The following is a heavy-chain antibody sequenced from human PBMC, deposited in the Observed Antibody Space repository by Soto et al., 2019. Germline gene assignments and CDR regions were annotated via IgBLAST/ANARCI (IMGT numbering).Heavy chain of an antibody. CDR1: GFTFSSYA. CDR3: AKVKRTGTSIFDN. Sequence: GGSLRLSCAASGFTFSSYAMSWVRQAPGKGLEWVSGFISSGDSTSYADSVKGRFTISRDNSKNTLYLQMNSLRADDTAVYYCAKVKRTGTSIFDNWGQGTLVTVSS. J-gene: IGHJ4*02. CDR2: FISSGDST. V-gene: IGHV3-23*01. D-gene: IGHD6-13*01.